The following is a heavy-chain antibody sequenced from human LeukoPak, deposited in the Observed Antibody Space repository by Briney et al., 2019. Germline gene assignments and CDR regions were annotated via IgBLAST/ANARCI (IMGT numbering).Heavy chain of an antibody. V-gene: IGHV3-33*01. J-gene: IGHJ4*02. CDR2: IWYDGSNR. D-gene: IGHD3-16*01. Sequence: GRSLRLSCAASGFIFSYYGMHWVPQAPGKGLEWVAVIWYDGSNRYYADSLKGRFTISRDNSKNTLYLQMNSLTADDTAVYYCARDPLGVLSYFDYWGQGTLVTVSS. CDR3: ARDPLGVLSYFDY. CDR1: GFIFSYYG.